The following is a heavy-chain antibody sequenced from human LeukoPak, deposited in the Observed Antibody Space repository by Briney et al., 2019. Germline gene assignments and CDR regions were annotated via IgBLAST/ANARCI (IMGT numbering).Heavy chain of an antibody. D-gene: IGHD3-9*01. CDR3: AGPPANFDWLLLPPYYYYGMDV. Sequence: EASVKVSCKASGGTFSSYAISWVRQAPGQGLEWMGGIIPIFGTANYAQKFQGRVTITADESTSTAYMELSSLRSEDTAVYYCAGPPANFDWLLLPPYYYYGMDVWGQGTTVTVSS. CDR2: IIPIFGTA. J-gene: IGHJ6*02. CDR1: GGTFSSYA. V-gene: IGHV1-69*13.